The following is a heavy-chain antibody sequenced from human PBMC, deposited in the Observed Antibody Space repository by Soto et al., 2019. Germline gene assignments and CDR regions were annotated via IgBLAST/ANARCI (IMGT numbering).Heavy chain of an antibody. J-gene: IGHJ4*02. D-gene: IGHD6-19*01. CDR3: ASSRKGGWTCDH. V-gene: IGHV4-31*03. CDR2: IYYSGLT. CDR1: GGSISSSSFY. Sequence: SETLSLTCTVSGGSISSSSFYWGWIRQHPGKGLEWIGYIYYSGLTDYNPSLKSRLTISVDKSKNEFYLKMRSVTAADTAVYYCASSRKGGWTCDHWGQGTLVTVSS.